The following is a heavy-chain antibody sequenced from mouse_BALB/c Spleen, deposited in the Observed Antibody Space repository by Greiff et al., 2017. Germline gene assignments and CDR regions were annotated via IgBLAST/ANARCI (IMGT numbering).Heavy chain of an antibody. J-gene: IGHJ2*01. CDR2: ISSGGGST. CDR1: GFAFSSYD. CDR3: ARQKSEYDYCDD. V-gene: IGHV5-12-1*01. D-gene: IGHD5-1*01. Sequence: EVKVVESGGGLVKPGGSLKLSCAASGFAFSSYDMSWVRQTPEKRLEWVAYISSGGGSTYYPDTVKGRFTISRDNAKNTLYLQMSSLKSEDTAMYYCARQKSEYDYCDDWGQGTTRTVAS.